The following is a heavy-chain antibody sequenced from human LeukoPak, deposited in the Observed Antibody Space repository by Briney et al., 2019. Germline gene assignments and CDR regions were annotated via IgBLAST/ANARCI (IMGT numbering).Heavy chain of an antibody. V-gene: IGHV5-51*01. J-gene: IGHJ3*02. CDR3: ATTRHGYSSGWIHDAFDI. CDR2: IYPGDSDT. CDR1: GYSFTSYW. D-gene: IGHD6-19*01. Sequence: GESLKISCKGSGYSFTSYWIGWVRQMPGKGLEWMGIIYPGDSDTRYSPSFQGQVTISADKSISTAYLQWSSLKASDTAMYYCATTRHGYSSGWIHDAFDIWGQGTMVTDSS.